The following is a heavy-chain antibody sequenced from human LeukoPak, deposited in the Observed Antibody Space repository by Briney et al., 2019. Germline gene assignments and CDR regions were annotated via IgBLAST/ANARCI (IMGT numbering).Heavy chain of an antibody. V-gene: IGHV4-59*08. Sequence: PSETLSLTCTVSGGSISSYYWTWIRQPPGKGLEWVGYIDYSGNTNYSPSLKSRVTISVDTSKNQFSLKLSSLTAADTAVYYCARCSAVDGTLYLDYWGQGTLVTVSS. J-gene: IGHJ4*02. CDR2: IDYSGNT. CDR3: ARCSAVDGTLYLDY. D-gene: IGHD6-13*01. CDR1: GGSISSYY.